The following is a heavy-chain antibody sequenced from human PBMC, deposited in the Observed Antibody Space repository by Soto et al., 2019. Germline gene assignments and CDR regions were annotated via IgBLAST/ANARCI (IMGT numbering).Heavy chain of an antibody. CDR2: ISFDGGNQ. CDR1: GFDFNTYG. V-gene: IGHV3-30*18. CDR3: AKDSSVTAAGSGGWFDP. J-gene: IGHJ5*02. Sequence: QVQLVQSGGGVVQPGRSLRLSCAASGFDFNTYGLHWVRQAPGKGLEWVAGISFDGGNQYYADSVKGRFTISRDKSNSTLYLQMNSLGAEDTATYYCAKDSSVTAAGSGGWFDPWGQGTLVSVSS. D-gene: IGHD6-13*01.